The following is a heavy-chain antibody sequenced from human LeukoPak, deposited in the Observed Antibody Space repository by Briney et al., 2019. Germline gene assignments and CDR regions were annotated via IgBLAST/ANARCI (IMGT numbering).Heavy chain of an antibody. J-gene: IGHJ6*02. CDR3: ARAQQWAESRDYYYGMDV. CDR2: INPSGGST. D-gene: IGHD6-19*01. Sequence: ASVKVSCKASGYTLTSYYMHWVRQAPGQGLEWMGIINPSGGSTSYAQKFQGRVTMTRDTSTSTVYMELSSLRSEDTAVYYCARAQQWAESRDYYYGMDVWGQGTTVTVSS. V-gene: IGHV1-46*01. CDR1: GYTLTSYY.